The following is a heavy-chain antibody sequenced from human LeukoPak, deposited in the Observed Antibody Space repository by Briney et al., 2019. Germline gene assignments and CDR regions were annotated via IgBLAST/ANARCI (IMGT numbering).Heavy chain of an antibody. Sequence: GESLKISCKGSGYNFNSYWIGWVRQMPGKGLEWMGIIYPGDSDTRYSPSFQGQVTISADKSINTAYLQWSSLKASDTAIYYCARLMNTAMALDAFDIWGQGTMVTVSS. CDR1: GYNFNSYW. D-gene: IGHD5-18*01. V-gene: IGHV5-51*01. CDR2: IYPGDSDT. CDR3: ARLMNTAMALDAFDI. J-gene: IGHJ3*02.